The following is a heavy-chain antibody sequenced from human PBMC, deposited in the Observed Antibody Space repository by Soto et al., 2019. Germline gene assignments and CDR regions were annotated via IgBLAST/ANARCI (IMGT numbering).Heavy chain of an antibody. J-gene: IGHJ6*02. V-gene: IGHV4-30-4*08. CDR3: AREGALLFGGNSDYYSTMDV. D-gene: IGHD2-21*02. CDR2: IYYSGDT. Sequence: QVQLRESGPGLVKPSQTLSLTCTVSGGSIISGDYYWSWIRQPPGKGLEWIGYIYYSGDTSYNPSLRSRVTLSISTSQTQCLLQPSSVTAPDTAFASCAREGALLFGGNSDYYSTMDVWGQGTTVTVSS. CDR1: GGSIISGDYY.